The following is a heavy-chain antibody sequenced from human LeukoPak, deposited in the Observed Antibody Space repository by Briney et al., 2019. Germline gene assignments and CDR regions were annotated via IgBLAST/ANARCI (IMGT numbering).Heavy chain of an antibody. CDR1: GFTFSSYG. Sequence: PGRSLRLSCAASGFTFSSYGMHWVRQAPGKGLEWVAVIWYDGSNKYYADSVRGRFTISRDNSKNTLYLQMNSLRAEDTAVYYCARDSVAVDNYFDYWGQGTLVTVSS. V-gene: IGHV3-33*01. J-gene: IGHJ4*02. D-gene: IGHD6-19*01. CDR2: IWYDGSNK. CDR3: ARDSVAVDNYFDY.